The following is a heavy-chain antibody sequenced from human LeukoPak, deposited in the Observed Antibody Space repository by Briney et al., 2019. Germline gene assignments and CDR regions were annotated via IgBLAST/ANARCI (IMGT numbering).Heavy chain of an antibody. CDR1: GFTFSSYA. CDR3: ARGWVVATGGFDM. CDR2: IYSGGPT. J-gene: IGHJ3*02. V-gene: IGHV3-53*01. D-gene: IGHD2-8*02. Sequence: GGSLRLSCAASGFTFSSYAMTWVRQAPGKGLEWVSVIYSGGPTYYADSVKGRFTISRDNSKNTVYLQMNSLRGEDTAVYFCARGWVVATGGFDMWGQGTMVTVSS.